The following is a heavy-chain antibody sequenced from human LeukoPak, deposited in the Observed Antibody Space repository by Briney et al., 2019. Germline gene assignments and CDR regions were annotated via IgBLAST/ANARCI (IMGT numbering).Heavy chain of an antibody. J-gene: IGHJ4*02. V-gene: IGHV4-34*01. D-gene: IGHD6-19*01. Sequence: PSETLSLTCAVYGGSFSGYYWSWIRQPPGKGLEWIGEINHSGSTNYNPSLKSRVTISVDTSKNQFSLKLSSVTAADTAVYYCARDRYSSGLTDYWGQGTLVTVSS. CDR2: INHSGST. CDR1: GGSFSGYY. CDR3: ARDRYSSGLTDY.